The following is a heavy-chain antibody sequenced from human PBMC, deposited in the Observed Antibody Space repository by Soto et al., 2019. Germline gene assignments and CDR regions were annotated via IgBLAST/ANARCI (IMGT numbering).Heavy chain of an antibody. V-gene: IGHV4-34*01. D-gene: IGHD6-6*01. J-gene: IGHJ4*02. CDR1: GGSFSGYY. Sequence: SETLSLTCAVYGGSFSGYYWSWIRQPPGKGLEWIGEINHSGSTNYNPSLKSRVTISVDTSKNQFSLKLSSVTAADTAVYYCARGLTHNSSSPLYYFDYWGQGTLVTV. CDR3: ARGLTHNSSSPLYYFDY. CDR2: INHSGST.